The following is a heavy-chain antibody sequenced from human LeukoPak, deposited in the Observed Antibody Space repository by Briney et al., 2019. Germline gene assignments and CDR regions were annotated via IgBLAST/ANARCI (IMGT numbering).Heavy chain of an antibody. J-gene: IGHJ3*01. CDR3: VKDMSAFDF. D-gene: IGHD3-16*01. V-gene: IGHV3-30*02. CDR1: GFTFSSYA. CDR2: IRSDGTIT. Sequence: GGSLRLSCASSGFTFSSYAMSWVRQAPGKGLEWVSFIRSDGTITYYSDSVEGRFTISRDNSKNTLSLDMNSLRAEDTAVYFCVKDMSAFDFWGQGIMVTVSS.